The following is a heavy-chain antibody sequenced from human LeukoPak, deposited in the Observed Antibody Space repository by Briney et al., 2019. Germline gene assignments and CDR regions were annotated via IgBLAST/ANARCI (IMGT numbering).Heavy chain of an antibody. V-gene: IGHV3-53*01. J-gene: IGHJ6*03. CDR1: GFTVSSNY. CDR2: IYSGGST. Sequence: AGGSLRLSCAASGFTVSSNYMSWVRQAPGKGLEWVSVIYSGGSTYYADSVKGRFTISRDNSKNTLYLQMNSLRAEDTAVYYCARALNYYDSSAPYYYYDMDVWGKGTTVTVSS. CDR3: ARALNYYDSSAPYYYYDMDV. D-gene: IGHD3-22*01.